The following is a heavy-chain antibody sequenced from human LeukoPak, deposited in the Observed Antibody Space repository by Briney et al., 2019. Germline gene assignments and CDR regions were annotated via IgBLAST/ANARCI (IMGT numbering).Heavy chain of an antibody. CDR2: IYHSGST. V-gene: IGHV4-4*02. J-gene: IGHJ4*02. CDR3: ARVDSSWYYFDY. Sequence: SETLSLTCAVSGGSISRSNWWSWVRQPPGKGLEWIGEIYHSGSTNYNPSLKSRVTISVDKSKNQFSLKLSSVTAADTAVYYCARVDSSWYYFDYWGQGTLVTVSS. D-gene: IGHD6-13*01. CDR1: GGSISRSNW.